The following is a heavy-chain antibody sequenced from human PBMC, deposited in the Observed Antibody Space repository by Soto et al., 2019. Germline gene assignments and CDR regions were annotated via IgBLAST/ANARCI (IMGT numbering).Heavy chain of an antibody. D-gene: IGHD2-15*01. Sequence: QMQVVQSGPEVKKPGTSVKVSSKTSGFTFSNSAVQWVRQARGQRLEWMGWIVVGSGNTKYAQKFRERVTITRDMSTSTAHMEVSSLASEDTAVYYCAAELYSGGSCCSFDIWGQGTMVTVSS. V-gene: IGHV1-58*01. CDR1: GFTFSNSA. J-gene: IGHJ3*02. CDR2: IVVGSGNT. CDR3: AAELYSGGSCCSFDI.